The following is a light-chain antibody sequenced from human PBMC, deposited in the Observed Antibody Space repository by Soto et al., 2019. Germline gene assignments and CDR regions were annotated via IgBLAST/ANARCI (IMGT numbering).Light chain of an antibody. V-gene: IGKV3-15*01. J-gene: IGKJ1*01. CDR1: QSIRTN. CDR3: QQYGSSGT. Sequence: IVMPQSPATLSVSPGERATLSCMASQSIRTNLAWYRRKPGQAPSLLIYDTSTRATGIPARFSGSGSGTDFTLTISRLEPEDFAVYYCQQYGSSGTFGQGTKVDIK. CDR2: DTS.